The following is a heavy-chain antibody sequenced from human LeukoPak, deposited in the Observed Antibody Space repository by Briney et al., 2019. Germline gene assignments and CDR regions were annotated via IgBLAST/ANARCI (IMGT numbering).Heavy chain of an antibody. CDR1: GFTFSSYG. CDR3: ARVGDSSGYYYFDY. D-gene: IGHD3-22*01. CDR2: IWYDGSNK. Sequence: GGSLRLSCAASGFTFSSYGMHWVRQAPGKGLEWVAVIWYDGSNKYYADSVKGRFTISRDNSKNTLYLQMNSLRAEVTAVYYCARVGDSSGYYYFDYWGQGTLVTVSS. J-gene: IGHJ4*02. V-gene: IGHV3-33*01.